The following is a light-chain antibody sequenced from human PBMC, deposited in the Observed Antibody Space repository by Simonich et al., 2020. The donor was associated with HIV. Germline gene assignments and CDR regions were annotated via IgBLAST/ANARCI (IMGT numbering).Light chain of an antibody. J-gene: IGKJ1*01. CDR1: QNILYSSNNKNY. V-gene: IGKV4-1*01. CDR2: WAS. CDR3: QQYYITPHT. Sequence: DIVMTQSPDSLTVSLGERATINCKSSQNILYSSNNKNYLAWYQQKPGMPPKLLIYWASTRESGVPDRFSGSGSGTDFTLTISSLQAEDVAVYYCQQYYITPHTFGQGTKVEIK.